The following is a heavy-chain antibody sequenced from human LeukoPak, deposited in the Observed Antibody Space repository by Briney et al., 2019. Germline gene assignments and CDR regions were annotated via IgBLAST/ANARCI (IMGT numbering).Heavy chain of an antibody. CDR1: RFTFSRNC. V-gene: IGHV3-74*01. D-gene: IGHD3-9*01. Sequence: GGSMRLSSAASRFTFSRNCMHWDRQAPGKGLEWVSRIHSDGRRTTYADSVKGRFTNSRDNAKNTLNLQMNSLRAEDTAVYFCARPYNDILNGRYFYYYDMGVWGQGTTVTVTS. CDR3: ARPYNDILNGRYFYYYDMGV. CDR2: IHSDGRRT. J-gene: IGHJ6*02.